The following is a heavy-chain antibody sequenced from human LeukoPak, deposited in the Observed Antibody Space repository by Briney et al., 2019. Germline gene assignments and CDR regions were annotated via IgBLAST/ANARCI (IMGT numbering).Heavy chain of an antibody. CDR3: ARAPPAYGFDY. CDR2: ISIRSSYI. V-gene: IGHV3-21*01. CDR1: GFTFSSYS. J-gene: IGHJ4*02. D-gene: IGHD3-10*01. Sequence: PGGSLRLSCAASGFTFSSYSMNWVRQAPGKGLEWVSSISIRSSYIYYADSVKGRFTISRDNAKNSLYLQMNSLRAEDTAVYYCARAPPAYGFDYWGQGALVTVSS.